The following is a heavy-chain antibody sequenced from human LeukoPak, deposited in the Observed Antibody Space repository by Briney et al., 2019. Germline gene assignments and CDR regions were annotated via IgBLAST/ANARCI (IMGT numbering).Heavy chain of an antibody. J-gene: IGHJ3*02. D-gene: IGHD5-18*01. CDR3: ARDQKYSYGAFDI. CDR1: GYTFTGYY. V-gene: IGHV1-2*02. Sequence: ASVKVSCKASGYTFTGYYMHWVRQAPGQGLEWMGWINPNSGGTNYAQKFQGRVTMTRDTSISTAYMELSRLRSDDTAVYYCARDQKYSYGAFDIWGQGTMVIVSS. CDR2: INPNSGGT.